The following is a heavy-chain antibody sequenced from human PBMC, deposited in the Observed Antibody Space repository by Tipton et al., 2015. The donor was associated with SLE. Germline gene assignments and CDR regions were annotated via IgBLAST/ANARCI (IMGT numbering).Heavy chain of an antibody. V-gene: IGHV4-59*01. CDR3: ARALGPTIFGVGY. J-gene: IGHJ4*02. CDR2: IYYSGST. CDR1: GGSISSYY. Sequence: TLSLTCTVPGGSISSYYWSWIRQPPGKGLEWIGYIYYSGSTNYNPSLKSRVTISVDTSKNQFSLKLSSVTAADTAVYYCARALGPTIFGVGYWGQGTLVTVSS. D-gene: IGHD3-3*01.